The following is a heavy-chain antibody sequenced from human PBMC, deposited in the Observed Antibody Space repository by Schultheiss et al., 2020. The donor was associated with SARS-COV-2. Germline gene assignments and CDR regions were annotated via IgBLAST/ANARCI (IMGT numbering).Heavy chain of an antibody. J-gene: IGHJ5*02. CDR3: ARVSGRITIFGVVISATPRRNNWFDP. CDR2: INHSGST. Sequence: SQTLSLTCAVYGGSFSGYYWSWIRQPPGKGLEWIGEINHSGSTNYNPSLKSRVTISVDTSKNQLYLKLSSVTAADTAVYYCARVSGRITIFGVVISATPRRNNWFDPWGQGTLVTVSS. D-gene: IGHD3-3*01. V-gene: IGHV4-34*01. CDR1: GGSFSGYY.